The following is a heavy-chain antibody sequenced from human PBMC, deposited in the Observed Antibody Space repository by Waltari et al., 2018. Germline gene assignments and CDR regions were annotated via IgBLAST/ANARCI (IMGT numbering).Heavy chain of an antibody. V-gene: IGHV3-48*03. CDR2: ISASGSVI. J-gene: IGHJ4*02. CDR3: ARGRSVYDY. CDR1: AFTFGAYE. Sequence: EVQLVESGGGLVQPGESLRLSCSASAFTFGAYEMNWVRQAPGKGLEWVAYISASGSVIYYADSVKGRFTISRDNARNSLYLQLNGLTAEDTAIYYCARGRSVYDYWGQGTLVTVSS. D-gene: IGHD6-6*01.